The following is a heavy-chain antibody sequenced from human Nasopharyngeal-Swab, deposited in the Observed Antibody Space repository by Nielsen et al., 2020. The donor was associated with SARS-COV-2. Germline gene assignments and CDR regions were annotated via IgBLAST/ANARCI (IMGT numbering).Heavy chain of an antibody. CDR3: ARVDSWSSFEDY. CDR2: INSDGSST. J-gene: IGHJ4*02. Sequence: GESLKISCAASGSTFSSYWMHWVRQAPGKGLVWVSRINSDGSSTSYADSVKGRFTISRDNAKNTLYLQMNSLRAEDTAVYYCARVDSWSSFEDYWGQGTLVTVSS. V-gene: IGHV3-74*01. CDR1: GSTFSSYW. D-gene: IGHD6-13*01.